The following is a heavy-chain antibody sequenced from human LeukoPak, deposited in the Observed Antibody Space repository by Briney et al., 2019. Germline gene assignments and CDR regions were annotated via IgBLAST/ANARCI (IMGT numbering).Heavy chain of an antibody. CDR3: AKDRPSKSLGY. CDR2: IYSGGST. CDR1: GFTVSSNY. J-gene: IGHJ4*02. Sequence: GGSLRLSCAASGFTVSSNYMSWVRQAPGKGLEWVSVIYSGGSTYYADSVKGRFTISRDNSKNTLYLQMNGLRAEDTAVYYCAKDRPSKSLGYWGQGTLVTVSS. V-gene: IGHV3-66*01.